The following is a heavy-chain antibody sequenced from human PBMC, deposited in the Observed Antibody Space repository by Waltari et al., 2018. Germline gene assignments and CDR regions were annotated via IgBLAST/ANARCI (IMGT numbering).Heavy chain of an antibody. J-gene: IGHJ5*02. D-gene: IGHD2-15*01. CDR2: FDPEKGEA. CDR3: TRDRVGYCSGGTCYSRWFDP. CDR1: GYSLTESA. V-gene: IGHV1-24*01. Sequence: QVQLVQSGAEVKKPGASVKVSCRVSGYSLTESALHWVRQAPGKGLEWLGGFDPEKGEAVDAQEFHGRVTMNEDTSKDTAYMELSSLTYEDTAVYYCTRDRVGYCSGGTCYSRWFDPWGQGTLVTVSS.